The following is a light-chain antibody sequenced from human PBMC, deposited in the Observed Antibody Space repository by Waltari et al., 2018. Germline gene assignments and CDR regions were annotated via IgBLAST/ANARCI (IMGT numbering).Light chain of an antibody. V-gene: IGKV1-12*01. J-gene: IGKJ4*01. CDR1: QGIGSW. CDR2: TAS. CDR3: QQSDSFPLT. Sequence: DIQMTQSPSSVSASVGYRVTITCRESQGIGSWLAWYQQKPGKAPKLLMNTASSLESGVPLRFSGIESGTEFTLTISNLQPEDFAIYYCQQSDSFPLTFGGGTKVE.